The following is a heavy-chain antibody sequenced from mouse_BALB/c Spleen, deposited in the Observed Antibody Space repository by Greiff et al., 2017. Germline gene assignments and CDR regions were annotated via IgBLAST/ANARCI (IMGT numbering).Heavy chain of an antibody. Sequence: EVQLQESGGDLVKPGGSLKLSCAASGFTFSSYGMSWVRQTPDKRLEWVATISSGGSYTYYPDSVKGRFTISRDNAKNTLYLQMSSLKSEDTAMYYCARHEGYYGSSRYFDYWGQGTTLTVSS. V-gene: IGHV5-6*01. CDR3: ARHEGYYGSSRYFDY. CDR1: GFTFSSYG. D-gene: IGHD1-1*01. J-gene: IGHJ2*01. CDR2: ISSGGSYT.